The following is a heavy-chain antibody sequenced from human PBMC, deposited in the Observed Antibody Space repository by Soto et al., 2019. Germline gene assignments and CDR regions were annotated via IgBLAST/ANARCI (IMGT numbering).Heavy chain of an antibody. CDR2: ISSSSSYI. D-gene: IGHD2-15*01. CDR1: GFTFSSYS. CDR3: TRKPATTQRLQQINYYYGMDV. J-gene: IGHJ6*02. V-gene: IGHV3-21*01. Sequence: EVQLVESGGGLVKPGGSLRLSCAASGFTFSSYSMNWVRQAPGKGLEWVSSISSSSSYIYYADSVKGRFTISRDNAKNSLFQKKNLLRAENAAVYYCTRKPATTQRLQQINYYYGMDVWGQGTTVTVSS.